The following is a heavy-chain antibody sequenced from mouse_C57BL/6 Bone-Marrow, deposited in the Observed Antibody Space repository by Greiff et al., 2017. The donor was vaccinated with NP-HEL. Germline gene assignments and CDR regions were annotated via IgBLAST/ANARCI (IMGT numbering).Heavy chain of an antibody. CDR2: IYPRSGNT. CDR1: GYTFTSYG. D-gene: IGHD5-5*01. J-gene: IGHJ1*03. Sequence: VQLQESGAELARPGASVKLSCKASGYTFTSYGISWVKQRTGQGLEWIGEIYPRSGNTYYNEQFKGKATLTADKSSSTAYMELRSLTSEDSAVYFCARSRYLFTTLEGYVDVWGTGTTVTVSS. V-gene: IGHV1-81*01. CDR3: ARSRYLFTTLEGYVDV.